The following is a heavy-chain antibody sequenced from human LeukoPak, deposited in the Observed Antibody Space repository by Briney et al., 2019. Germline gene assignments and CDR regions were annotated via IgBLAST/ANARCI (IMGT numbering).Heavy chain of an antibody. V-gene: IGHV4-34*01. CDR3: ARVFSPDVDY. CDR2: INHSGST. CDR1: GGSFSGYY. Sequence: SETLSLTCAVYGGSFSGYYWSWIRQPPGKGLEWIGEINHSGSTNYNPSLKSRVTISVDTSKDQFSLKLSSVTAADTAVYYCARVFSPDVDYWGQGTLVTVSS. J-gene: IGHJ4*02.